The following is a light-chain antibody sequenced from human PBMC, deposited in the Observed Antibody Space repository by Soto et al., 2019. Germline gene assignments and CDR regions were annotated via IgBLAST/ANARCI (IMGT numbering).Light chain of an antibody. CDR1: QSVTTN. Sequence: QSPATLSVSPGERVTFSCRASQSVTTNLAWYQHKPGQSPRLLISGASTGASGIPPRFSGSGSGTEFTLTIDRLQSADFAVYYCQQYDRWPVTLGGGTKVDIK. V-gene: IGKV3-15*01. J-gene: IGKJ4*01. CDR3: QQYDRWPVT. CDR2: GAS.